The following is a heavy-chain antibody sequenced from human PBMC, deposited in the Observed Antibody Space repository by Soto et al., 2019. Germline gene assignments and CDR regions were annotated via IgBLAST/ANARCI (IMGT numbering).Heavy chain of an antibody. CDR2: MNPNSGNT. J-gene: IGHJ3*02. V-gene: IGHV1-8*01. CDR1: GYTFTSYD. D-gene: IGHD6-13*01. CDR3: ARVSSWYVAFGI. Sequence: GASVKVSCKASGYTFTSYDINWVRQATGQGLEWMGWMNPNSGNTGYAQKFQGRVTMTRNTSISTAYMELSSLRSEDTAVYYCARVSSWYVAFGIWGQGTMVTVSS.